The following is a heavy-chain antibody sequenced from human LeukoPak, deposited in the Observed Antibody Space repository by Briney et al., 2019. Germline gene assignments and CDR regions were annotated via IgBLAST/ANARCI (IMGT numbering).Heavy chain of an antibody. Sequence: GGSLRLSCAASGFTFDDYAMHWVRQAPGKGLEWVSAISGSGGSTYYADSVKGRFTISRDNSKNTLYLQMNSLRAEDTAVYYCAKVGSYYGSGSENFDYWGQGTLVTVSS. CDR3: AKVGSYYGSGSENFDY. CDR2: ISGSGGST. J-gene: IGHJ4*02. CDR1: GFTFDDYA. V-gene: IGHV3-23*01. D-gene: IGHD3-10*01.